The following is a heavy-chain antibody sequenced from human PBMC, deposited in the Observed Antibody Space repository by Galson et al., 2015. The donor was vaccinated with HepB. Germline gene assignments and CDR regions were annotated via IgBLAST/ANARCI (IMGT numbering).Heavy chain of an antibody. V-gene: IGHV6-1*01. D-gene: IGHD6-19*01. CDR2: TYYRSKWYN. CDR3: AGSIAVAHPFQH. Sequence: CAISGDSVSSNSVAWNWIRQSPSRGLEWLGRTYYRSKWYNDYAVSVKSRITIDPDTSKNQFSLQLNSVTPEDTAVYYCAGSIAVAHPFQHWGQGTLVTVSS. J-gene: IGHJ1*01. CDR1: GDSVSSNSVA.